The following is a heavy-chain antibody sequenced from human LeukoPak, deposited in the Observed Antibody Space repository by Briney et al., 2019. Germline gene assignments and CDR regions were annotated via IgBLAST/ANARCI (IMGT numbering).Heavy chain of an antibody. D-gene: IGHD1-7*01. CDR1: GYTFTTYG. Sequence: ASVKVSCKASGYTFTTYGISWVRQAPGQGLEWMGWISGYNGNTSYAQKFQGRVTMTTDTSTSTAYMELRSLRSDDTAVYYCARSGTTGYYYYMDVWGKGTTVTVSS. CDR3: ARSGTTGYYYYMDV. J-gene: IGHJ6*03. V-gene: IGHV1-18*01. CDR2: ISGYNGNT.